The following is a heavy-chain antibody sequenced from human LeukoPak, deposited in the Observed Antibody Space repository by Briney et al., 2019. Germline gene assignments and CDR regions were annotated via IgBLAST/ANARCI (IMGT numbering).Heavy chain of an antibody. D-gene: IGHD6-19*01. CDR3: ARDPSNTSGWYIWFDF. V-gene: IGHV1-18*04. Sequence: ASVKVSCKASAYTCKNYGISWVRQAPGQGLEWMGWISTYNGDTKHAQKVQGRLTPTADASTSTAYMELRGLRSDDTAVYYCARDPSNTSGWYIWFDFWGQGTLVTVSS. CDR2: ISTYNGDT. J-gene: IGHJ5*01. CDR1: AYTCKNYG.